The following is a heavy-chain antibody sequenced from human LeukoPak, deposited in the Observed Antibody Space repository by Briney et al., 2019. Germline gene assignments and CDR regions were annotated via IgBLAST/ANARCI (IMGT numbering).Heavy chain of an antibody. CDR3: AREVAGHYYYYGMDV. J-gene: IGHJ6*02. Sequence: SETLSFTCTVSGGSISSYYWSWIRQPPGKGLEWIGYIYYSGSTNYNPSLKSRVTISVDTSKNQFSLKLSSVTAADTAVYYCAREVAGHYYYYGMDVWGQGTTVTVSS. CDR1: GGSISSYY. D-gene: IGHD6-19*01. CDR2: IYYSGST. V-gene: IGHV4-59*12.